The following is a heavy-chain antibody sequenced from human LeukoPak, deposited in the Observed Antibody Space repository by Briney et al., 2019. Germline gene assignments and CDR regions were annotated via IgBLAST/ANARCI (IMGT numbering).Heavy chain of an antibody. V-gene: IGHV3-48*03. J-gene: IGHJ3*02. Sequence: PGGSLRLSCAASGFTFSSYEMNWVRQAPGKGLEWVSYISSSGSTIYYADSVKGRFTISRDNAKNSLYLQMNSLRAEDTAVYYCARDSLGVCGPWSGGSCYEPRRAFDIWGQGTMVTVSS. CDR2: ISSSGSTI. D-gene: IGHD2-15*01. CDR1: GFTFSSYE. CDR3: ARDSLGVCGPWSGGSCYEPRRAFDI.